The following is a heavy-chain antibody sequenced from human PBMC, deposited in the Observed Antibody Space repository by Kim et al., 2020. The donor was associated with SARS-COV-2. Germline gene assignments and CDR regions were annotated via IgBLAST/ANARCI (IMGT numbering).Heavy chain of an antibody. CDR1: GGSFSGYY. CDR2: INHSGST. CDR3: ARGRPVLRYFDWLFSLDPFDY. V-gene: IGHV4-34*01. J-gene: IGHJ4*02. Sequence: SETLSLTCAVYGGSFSGYYWSWIRQPPGKGLEWIGEINHSGSTNYNPSLKSRVTISVDTSKNQFSLKPSSVTAADTAVYYCARGRPVLRYFDWLFSLDPFDYWGQGPLVTVSS. D-gene: IGHD3-9*01.